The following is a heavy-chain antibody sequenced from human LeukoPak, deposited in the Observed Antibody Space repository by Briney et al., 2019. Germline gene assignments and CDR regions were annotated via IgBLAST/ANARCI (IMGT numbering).Heavy chain of an antibody. D-gene: IGHD6-19*01. CDR1: GGSFSSYY. J-gene: IGHJ4*02. Sequence: SETLSLTCAVYGGSFSSYYWSWIRQPPGKGLEWIGEINHSGSTNYNPSLKSRVTISVDTSKNQFSLKLSSVTAADTAVYYCARVVPAATTIAVADNFDYWGQGTLVTVSS. CDR2: INHSGST. V-gene: IGHV4-34*01. CDR3: ARVVPAATTIAVADNFDY.